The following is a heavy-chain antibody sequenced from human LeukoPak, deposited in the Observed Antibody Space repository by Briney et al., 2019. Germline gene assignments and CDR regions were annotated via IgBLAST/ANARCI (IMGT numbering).Heavy chain of an antibody. V-gene: IGHV3-30*18. CDR2: ISYDGSNK. Sequence: PGRSLRLSCAASGFTFSSYGMHWVRQAPGKGLEWVAVISYDGSNKYYADSVKGRFTISRDNSKNTLYLQMNSQRAEDTAVYYCAKVRKGCSSTSCLVDYWGQGTLVTVSS. CDR3: AKVRKGCSSTSCLVDY. D-gene: IGHD2-2*01. J-gene: IGHJ4*02. CDR1: GFTFSSYG.